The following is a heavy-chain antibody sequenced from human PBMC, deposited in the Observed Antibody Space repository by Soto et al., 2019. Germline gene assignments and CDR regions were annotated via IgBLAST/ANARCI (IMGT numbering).Heavy chain of an antibody. CDR3: AKDLGYYDSSGSMERGAFDS. CDR1: GFTFSSYG. J-gene: IGHJ3*02. V-gene: IGHV3-30*18. CDR2: ISYDGSNK. Sequence: QVQLVESGGGVVQPGRSLRLSCAASGFTFSSYGMHWVRQAPGKGLEWVAVISYDGSNKYYADSVKGRFTISRDNSKNTLYLQMNSLRAEDTAVYYCAKDLGYYDSSGSMERGAFDSWGQGTMVTVSS. D-gene: IGHD3-22*01.